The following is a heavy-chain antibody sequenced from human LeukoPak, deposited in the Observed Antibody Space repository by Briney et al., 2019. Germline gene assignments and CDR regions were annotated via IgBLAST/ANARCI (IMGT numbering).Heavy chain of an antibody. V-gene: IGHV4-39*01. J-gene: IGHJ5*02. CDR1: GGSISSSSYY. D-gene: IGHD3-9*01. Sequence: SETLSLTCTVSGGSISSSSYYWGWIRQPPGKGLEWIGRIYYSGSTYYNPSLKSRVTISVDTSKNQFSLKLSSVTAADTAVYYCARTFRVLRYFDWLPWFDPWGQGTLVTVSS. CDR3: ARTFRVLRYFDWLPWFDP. CDR2: IYYSGST.